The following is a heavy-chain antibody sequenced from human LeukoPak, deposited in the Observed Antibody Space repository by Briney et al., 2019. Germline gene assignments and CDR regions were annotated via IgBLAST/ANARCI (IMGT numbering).Heavy chain of an antibody. V-gene: IGHV4-39*01. J-gene: IGHJ4*02. CDR3: ASLTRRVDY. Sequence: GLEWIGSIYYSGSTYYNPSLKSRVTISVDTSKNQFSLKLSSVTAADTAVYYCASLTRRVDYWGQGTLVTVSS. CDR2: IYYSGST. D-gene: IGHD6-6*01.